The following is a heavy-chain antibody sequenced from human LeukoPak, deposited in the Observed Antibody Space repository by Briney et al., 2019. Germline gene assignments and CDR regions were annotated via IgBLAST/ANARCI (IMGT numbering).Heavy chain of an antibody. V-gene: IGHV1-18*04. CDR3: ARDEEQWLVLDGNGMDV. CDR2: ISPYNGNT. J-gene: IGHJ6*04. CDR1: CFTFTSYG. D-gene: IGHD6-19*01. Sequence: ASVKVSCKASCFTFTSYGINWVRQAPGQGLELMGWISPYNGNTNYAQKLQGRVTMTTDTSTSTAYMELRSLRSDDTAVYYCARDEEQWLVLDGNGMDVWGKGTTVTVSS.